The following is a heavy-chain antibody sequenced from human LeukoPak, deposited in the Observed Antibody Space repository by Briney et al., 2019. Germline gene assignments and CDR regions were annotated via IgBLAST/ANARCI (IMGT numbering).Heavy chain of an antibody. J-gene: IGHJ4*02. CDR3: ARGGDGYPFDY. CDR1: GGSISSSNW. D-gene: IGHD5-24*01. CDR2: IYHSGTT. Sequence: PSGTLSLTCTVSGGSISSSNWWSWVRQSPGKGLESIGEIYHSGTTNYNPSLKSRVTMSVDKSRNQFSLKLSSVTAADTAVYYCARGGDGYPFDYWGQGTLVTVSS. V-gene: IGHV4-4*02.